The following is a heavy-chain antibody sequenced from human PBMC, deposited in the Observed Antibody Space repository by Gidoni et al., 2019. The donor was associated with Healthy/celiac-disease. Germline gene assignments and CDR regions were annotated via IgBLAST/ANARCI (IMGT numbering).Heavy chain of an antibody. CDR2: IFSNDEK. Sequence: QVTLKESGPVLVKPTETLTLTCTVSGFSLSNARMGVSWIRQPPGKALEWLAHIFSNDEKSYSTSLKSRLTISKDTSKSQVVLTMTNMDPVDTATYYCARGKGVPAAMYYYGMDVWGQGTTVTVSS. CDR1: GFSLSNARMG. CDR3: ARGKGVPAAMYYYGMDV. D-gene: IGHD2-2*01. J-gene: IGHJ6*02. V-gene: IGHV2-26*01.